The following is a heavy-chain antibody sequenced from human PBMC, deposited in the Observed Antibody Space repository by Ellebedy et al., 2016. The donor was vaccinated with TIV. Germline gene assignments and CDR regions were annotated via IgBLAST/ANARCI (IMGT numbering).Heavy chain of an antibody. CDR2: IWYDGGNK. CDR3: ARDDPDSDLDY. Sequence: PGGSLRLSCAASGFSLNVNYMSWVRQAPGKGLEWVAFIWYDGGNKYYADSVKGRFTISRDNSKNTLYLQMNSLRAEDTAVYYCARDDPDSDLDYWGQGTLVTGSS. D-gene: IGHD1-14*01. CDR1: GFSLNVNY. J-gene: IGHJ4*02. V-gene: IGHV3-33*08.